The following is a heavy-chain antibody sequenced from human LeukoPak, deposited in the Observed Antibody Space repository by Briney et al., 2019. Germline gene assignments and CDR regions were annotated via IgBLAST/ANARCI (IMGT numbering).Heavy chain of an antibody. CDR2: IRHDGSNI. Sequence: GGSLRLSCAASGFTFFNYGMTWVRQAPGKGLEWLAFIRHDGSNIFYADSIKGRFTISRDNSINTLYLQMNYLRTEDTALYYCARDRHDFWSGYYIGYFDSWGQGILVTVSS. J-gene: IGHJ4*02. CDR3: ARDRHDFWSGYYIGYFDS. D-gene: IGHD3-3*01. CDR1: GFTFFNYG. V-gene: IGHV3-30*02.